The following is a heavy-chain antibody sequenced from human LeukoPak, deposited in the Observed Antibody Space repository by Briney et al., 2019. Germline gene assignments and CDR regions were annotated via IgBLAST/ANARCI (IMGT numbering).Heavy chain of an antibody. Sequence: KPSETLSLTCSVYGASFSGNYWSWIRQPPGKGLEWIGEINHSGNTNYNPSLKSRVTISVDTSKNQFSLKVSSVTAADTAVYYCARRLRYRYYYYMDIWGKGTTVTVSS. CDR1: GASFSGNY. J-gene: IGHJ6*03. V-gene: IGHV4-34*01. D-gene: IGHD3-16*02. CDR2: INHSGNT. CDR3: ARRLRYRYYYYMDI.